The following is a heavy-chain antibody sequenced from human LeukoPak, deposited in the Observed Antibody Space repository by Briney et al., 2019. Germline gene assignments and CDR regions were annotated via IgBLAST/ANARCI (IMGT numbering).Heavy chain of an antibody. CDR1: GFTFSGSA. Sequence: GGSLKLSCAASGFTFSGSAMHWVRQASEKGLEWVGRIRSKANSYATAYAASVKGRFTISRDDSKNTAYLQMNSLKTEDTAVYYCTIAVAGMVIDYWGQGTLVTVSS. CDR2: IRSKANSYAT. V-gene: IGHV3-73*01. CDR3: TIAVAGMVIDY. J-gene: IGHJ4*02. D-gene: IGHD6-19*01.